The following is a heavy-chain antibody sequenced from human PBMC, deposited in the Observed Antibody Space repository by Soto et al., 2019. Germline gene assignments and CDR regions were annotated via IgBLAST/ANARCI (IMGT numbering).Heavy chain of an antibody. Sequence: EVQLLESGGGLVQPGGSLRLPCAASGFIFSSYAMNWVRQAPGKGLEWVSGMSGSGISTYYADSVRGRFTISRDNSKNTLYLQMNNLRAEDTAVYYCAKARSGNYQYYIDYWGQGTLVTVSS. CDR1: GFIFSSYA. J-gene: IGHJ4*02. CDR3: AKARSGNYQYYIDY. D-gene: IGHD3-22*01. CDR2: MSGSGIST. V-gene: IGHV3-23*01.